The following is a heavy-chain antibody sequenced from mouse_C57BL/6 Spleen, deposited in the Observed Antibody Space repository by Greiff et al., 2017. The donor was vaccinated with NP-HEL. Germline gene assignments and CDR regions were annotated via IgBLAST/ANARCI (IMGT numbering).Heavy chain of an antibody. J-gene: IGHJ1*03. D-gene: IGHD1-1*01. Sequence: EVKVVESGAELVKPGASVKLSCTASGFNIKDYYMHWVKQRTEQGLEWIGRIDPEDGETKYAPKFQGKATITADTSSNTAYLQLSSLTSEDTAVYYCAYYGSSPYWYFDVWGTGTTVTVSS. CDR2: IDPEDGET. CDR3: AYYGSSPYWYFDV. V-gene: IGHV14-2*01. CDR1: GFNIKDYY.